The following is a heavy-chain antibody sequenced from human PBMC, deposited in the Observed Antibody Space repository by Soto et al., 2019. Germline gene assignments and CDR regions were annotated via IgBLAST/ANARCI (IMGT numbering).Heavy chain of an antibody. CDR1: GFTFSIYW. CDR3: ARAGVQCFGESYFDY. Sequence: EVQLVESGGGLVQPGGSLRLSCAASGFTFSIYWMTWVRQPPGKGLEWVANIKQDGSEKYYVDSVKGRFTISRDNAKNSLYLQMNSLRAEDTAVYYCARAGVQCFGESYFDYSGQGTLVTVSS. D-gene: IGHD3-10*01. CDR2: IKQDGSEK. J-gene: IGHJ4*02. V-gene: IGHV3-7*04.